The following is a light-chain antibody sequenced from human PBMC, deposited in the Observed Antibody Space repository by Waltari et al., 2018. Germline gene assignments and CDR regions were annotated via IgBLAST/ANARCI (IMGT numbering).Light chain of an antibody. V-gene: IGKV4-1*01. CDR3: QQYYSTPWT. Sequence: DIMMTQSPDSLAVSLGERATINCKSSQSVLYSSNNKSYLAWYQHKPGQPPKLLIYWASTRESGVPDRFSGSGSGTDFTLTISSLQAEDVAVYYCQQYYSTPWTFGQGTKVEI. CDR2: WAS. CDR1: QSVLYSSNNKSY. J-gene: IGKJ1*01.